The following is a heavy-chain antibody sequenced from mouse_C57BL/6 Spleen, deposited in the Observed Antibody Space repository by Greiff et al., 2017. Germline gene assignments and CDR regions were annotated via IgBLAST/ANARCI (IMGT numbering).Heavy chain of an antibody. Sequence: LQQSGAELVRPGTSVKVSCKASGYAFTNYLIEWVKQRPGQGLEWIGVINPGSGGTNYNEKFKGKATLTADKSSSTAYMQLSSLTSEDSAVYFCAREDYYSNYYFDYWGQGTTLTVSS. CDR2: INPGSGGT. V-gene: IGHV1-54*01. D-gene: IGHD2-5*01. CDR3: AREDYYSNYYFDY. J-gene: IGHJ2*01. CDR1: GYAFTNYL.